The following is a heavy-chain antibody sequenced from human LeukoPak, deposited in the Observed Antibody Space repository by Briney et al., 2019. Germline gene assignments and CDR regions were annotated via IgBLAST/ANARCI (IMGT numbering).Heavy chain of an antibody. V-gene: IGHV4-30-2*01. CDR2: IYHSGST. Sequence: SETLSLTCAVPGGSISSGGYSWSWIRQPPGKGLEWIGYIYHSGSTYYNPSLKSRVTISVDRSKNQFSLKLSSVTAADTAVYYCAGGEMTTVTSVGRYYYYGMDVWGQGTTVTVSS. CDR3: AGGEMTTVTSVGRYYYYGMDV. J-gene: IGHJ6*02. D-gene: IGHD4-17*01. CDR1: GGSISSGGYS.